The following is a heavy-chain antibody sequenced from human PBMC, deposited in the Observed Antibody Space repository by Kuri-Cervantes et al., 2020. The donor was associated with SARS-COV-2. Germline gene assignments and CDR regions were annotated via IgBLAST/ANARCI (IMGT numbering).Heavy chain of an antibody. CDR1: GFTFSSYA. CDR3: AKSTSIAAPASDY. CDR2: ISNSGGST. D-gene: IGHD6-13*01. J-gene: IGHJ4*02. Sequence: GGSLRLSCAASGFTFSSYAMRWVRQAPGKGLEWVSTISNSGGSTYYADSVKGRFTISRDNSKNTLYLQMNSLRADDTAVYYCAKSTSIAAPASDYWGQGTLVTVSS. V-gene: IGHV3-23*01.